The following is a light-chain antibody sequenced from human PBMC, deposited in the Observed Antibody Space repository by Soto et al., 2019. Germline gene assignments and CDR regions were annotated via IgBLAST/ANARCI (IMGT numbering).Light chain of an antibody. Sequence: IVLTQSPSALSLSPVEIAILSFMASQSIYTFLAWYQHRPGQVPRLLIPDASARAAGIPARFSGSGSGTEFTLTISSLQSEDFAVYYCQQYNNWPWTFGQGTKVDIK. V-gene: IGKV3D-15*01. CDR2: DAS. J-gene: IGKJ1*01. CDR1: QSIYTF. CDR3: QQYNNWPWT.